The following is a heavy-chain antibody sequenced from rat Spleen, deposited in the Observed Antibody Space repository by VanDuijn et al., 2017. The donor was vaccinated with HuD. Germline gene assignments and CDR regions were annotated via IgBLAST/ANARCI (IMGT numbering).Heavy chain of an antibody. CDR1: GFSLTSYN. V-gene: IGHV2-30*01. D-gene: IGHD4-3*01. J-gene: IGHJ2*01. CDR2: IWTGGST. CDR3: ARSGYNFDY. Sequence: QVQLKESGPDLVQPSQTLSLTCTVSGFSLTSYNVHWVRQPTGKGLEWMGVIWTGGSTDYNSALKSRLSISRDTSKSQVFLKMNSLQTEDIATYYCARSGYNFDYWGQGVMVTVSS.